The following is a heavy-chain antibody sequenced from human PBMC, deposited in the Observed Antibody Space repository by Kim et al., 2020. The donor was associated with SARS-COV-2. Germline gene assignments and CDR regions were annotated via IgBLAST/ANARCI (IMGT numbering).Heavy chain of an antibody. CDR2: IYYSGST. D-gene: IGHD3-10*01. V-gene: IGHV4-59*01. CDR1: GGSISSYY. Sequence: SETLSLTCTVSGGSISSYYWSWIRQPPGKGLEWIGYIYYSGSTNYNPSLKSRVTISVHTSKNQFSLKLSSVTAADTAVYYCARDSYGSGAKDYWGQGTLVTVSS. CDR3: ARDSYGSGAKDY. J-gene: IGHJ4*02.